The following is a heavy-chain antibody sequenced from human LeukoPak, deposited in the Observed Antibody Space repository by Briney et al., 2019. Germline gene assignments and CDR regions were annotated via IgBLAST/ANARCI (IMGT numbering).Heavy chain of an antibody. D-gene: IGHD3-22*01. CDR3: YYYDSSGFYPQTKIDY. CDR1: GFSFSTYS. CDR2: ITGSGANT. J-gene: IGHJ4*02. V-gene: IGHV3-23*01. Sequence: GGSLTLSGAGSGFSFSTYSMNWVRQAPGKGLEWVSGITGSGANTYYADSVKGRFTISRDNSKNTLYLRMNSLRAEDTAVYYCYYYDSSGFYPQTKIDYWGQGTLVTVSS.